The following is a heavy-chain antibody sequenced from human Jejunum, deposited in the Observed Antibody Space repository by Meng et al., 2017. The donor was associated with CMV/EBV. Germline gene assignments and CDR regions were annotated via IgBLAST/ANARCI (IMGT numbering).Heavy chain of an antibody. V-gene: IGHV4-31*11. CDR3: ARVPDSDYFDY. CDR1: GDPISSGPYY. CDR2: IHHSGTT. D-gene: IGHD1-14*01. Sequence: AVSGDPISSGPYYWSWVRQHPEKGLQWLGYIHHSGTTYYNPSLKSRLAISIDTSQNQFSLKLSSVSAADTAVYYCARVPDSDYFDYWGQGTLGTVSS. J-gene: IGHJ4*02.